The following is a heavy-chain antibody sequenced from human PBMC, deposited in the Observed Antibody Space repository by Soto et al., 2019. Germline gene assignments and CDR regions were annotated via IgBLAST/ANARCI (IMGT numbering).Heavy chain of an antibody. D-gene: IGHD3-22*01. V-gene: IGHV4-4*07. J-gene: IGHJ4*02. CDR2: ISTSGST. CDR3: AREQYYYDSSGFLMDY. Sequence: SETLSLTCTVSGGSISSYYWSWIRQPAGKGLEWIGRISTSGSTNYNPSLKSRVTMSVDTSKNQFSLKLSSVIAADTALYYCAREQYYYDSSGFLMDYWGQGTLVTVSS. CDR1: GGSISSYY.